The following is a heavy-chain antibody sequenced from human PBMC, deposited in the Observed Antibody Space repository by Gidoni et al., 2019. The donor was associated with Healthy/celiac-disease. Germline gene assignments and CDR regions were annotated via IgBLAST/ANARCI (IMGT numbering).Heavy chain of an antibody. CDR1: GFTFSSYA. D-gene: IGHD6-19*01. CDR2: ISYDGSNK. V-gene: IGHV3-30*01. CDR3: ARACPNKPYSSGPGDY. J-gene: IGHJ4*02. Sequence: QVQLVESGGGVVQPGRSLRLSCAASGFTFSSYAMHWVRQAPGKGLELVAVISYDGSNKYYADSVKGRFTISRDNSKNTLYLQMNSLRAEDTAVYYCARACPNKPYSSGPGDYWGQGTLVTVSS.